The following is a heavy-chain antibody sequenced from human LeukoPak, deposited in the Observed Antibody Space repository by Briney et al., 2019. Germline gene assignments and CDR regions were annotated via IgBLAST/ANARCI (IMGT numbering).Heavy chain of an antibody. D-gene: IGHD4-17*01. V-gene: IGHV3-30-3*01. CDR2: ISYDGSNK. Sequence: GGSLRLSCAASGFTFSSYAMHWVRQAPGKGLEWVAVISYDGSNKYYADSVKGRFTISRDNSKNTLYLQMNSLRAEDTAVYYCAATVTTSEYFQHWGQGTLVTVSS. J-gene: IGHJ1*01. CDR3: AATVTTSEYFQH. CDR1: GFTFSSYA.